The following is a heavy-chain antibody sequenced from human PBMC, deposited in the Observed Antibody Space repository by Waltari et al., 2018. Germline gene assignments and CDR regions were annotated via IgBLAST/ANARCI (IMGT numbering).Heavy chain of an antibody. CDR3: ARGGIFDY. CDR1: GGSFSGYS. V-gene: IGHV4-34*01. CDR2: INHSGST. J-gene: IGHJ4*02. D-gene: IGHD3-3*01. Sequence: QVQLQQWGAGLLKPSETLSLTCAVYGGSFSGYSWSWIRQPPGKGLEWIGEINHSGSTNYNPSLKSRVTISVDTSKNQFSLKLSSVTAADTAVYYCARGGIFDYWGQGTLVTVSS.